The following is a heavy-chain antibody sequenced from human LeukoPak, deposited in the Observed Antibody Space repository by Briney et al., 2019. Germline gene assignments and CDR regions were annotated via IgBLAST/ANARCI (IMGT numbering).Heavy chain of an antibody. CDR3: ARFAAGGSYYYYMDV. D-gene: IGHD6-25*01. J-gene: IGHJ6*03. CDR1: GFTFSSYT. V-gene: IGHV3-48*01. Sequence: GGSLRLSCAASGFTFSSYTMNWVRQPPGKGLEWVSNIGTSSTTIYYADSVKGRFTISRDNAKNSLYLQMNSLRADDSAVYYCARFAAGGSYYYYMDVWGKGTTVTVSS. CDR2: IGTSSTTI.